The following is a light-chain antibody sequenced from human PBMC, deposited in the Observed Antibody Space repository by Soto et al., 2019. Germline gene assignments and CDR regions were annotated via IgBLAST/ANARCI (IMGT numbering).Light chain of an antibody. J-gene: IGLJ3*02. CDR3: SSYTNKDTLL. V-gene: IGLV2-14*03. Sequence: QSALTQPASVSVSPGQSITISCTGTSSDVGGYDHVSWYQQHPGKAPKLIIYDVTVRPSGISRRFSGSKSDNTASLAVSGLQPEDEADYYCSSYTNKDTLLFGGGTKLTVL. CDR2: DVT. CDR1: SSDVGGYDH.